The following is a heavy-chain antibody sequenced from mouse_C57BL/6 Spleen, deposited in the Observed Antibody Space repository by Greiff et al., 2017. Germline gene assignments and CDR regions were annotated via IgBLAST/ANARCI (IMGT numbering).Heavy chain of an antibody. CDR3: ARNSNYGGARDY. Sequence: EVQLQQSGPELVKPGASVTISCKASGYSFTDYNMNWVKPSNGKSLEWIGVINPNYGTTSYNQKFKGKATLTVDQSSSTAYMQLKSLTSEDSAVYDCARNSNYGGARDYWGQGTSVTVAS. D-gene: IGHD2-5*01. J-gene: IGHJ4*01. CDR1: GYSFTDYN. V-gene: IGHV1-39*01. CDR2: INPNYGTT.